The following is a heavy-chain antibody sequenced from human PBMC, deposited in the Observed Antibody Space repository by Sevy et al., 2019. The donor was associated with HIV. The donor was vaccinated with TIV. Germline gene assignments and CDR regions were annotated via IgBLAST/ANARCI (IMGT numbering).Heavy chain of an antibody. D-gene: IGHD3-22*01. CDR2: ISYDGSNK. J-gene: IGHJ4*02. Sequence: GGYLRLSCAASGFTFSSYAMHWVRQAPGKGLEWVAVISYDGSNKYYADSVKGRFTISRDNSKNTLYLQMNSLRAEDTAVYYCARGPHYYDSSGYYMYYFDYWGQGTLVIVSS. CDR3: ARGPHYYDSSGYYMYYFDY. CDR1: GFTFSSYA. V-gene: IGHV3-30-3*01.